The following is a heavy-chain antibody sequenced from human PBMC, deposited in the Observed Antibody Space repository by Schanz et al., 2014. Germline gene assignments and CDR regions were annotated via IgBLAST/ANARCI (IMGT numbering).Heavy chain of an antibody. J-gene: IGHJ4*02. CDR1: GFTFSSYG. CDR3: ARDAVTSVLTPGFYY. D-gene: IGHD4-17*01. V-gene: IGHV3-7*01. Sequence: VQLVESGGGVGQPGRSLRLSCAASGFTFSSYGMHWVRQAPGKGLEWVANIKQDGSEKYYVDSVKGRFTISRDNAKKSLYLRMNSLRAEDTAVYYCARDAVTSVLTPGFYYWGQGTLVTVSS. CDR2: IKQDGSEK.